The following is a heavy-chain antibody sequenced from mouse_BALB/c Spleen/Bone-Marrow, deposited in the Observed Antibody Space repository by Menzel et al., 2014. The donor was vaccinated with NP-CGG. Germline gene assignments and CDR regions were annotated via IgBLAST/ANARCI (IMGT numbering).Heavy chain of an antibody. J-gene: IGHJ2*01. CDR3: NADPIT. Sequence: EVQLQQSGAELVRSGASVKLSCTASGFNIKDYYMNWVKQRPEQGLEWIGWIDPENGGTEYAPKFQGKATMTADTSSNTAYLQLSGLTSEDTGVYYCNADPITWGQGTTLTVSS. CDR2: IDPENGGT. CDR1: GFNIKDYY. V-gene: IGHV14-4*02.